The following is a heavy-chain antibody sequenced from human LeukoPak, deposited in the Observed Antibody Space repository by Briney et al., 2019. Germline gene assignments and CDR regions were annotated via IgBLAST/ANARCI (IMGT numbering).Heavy chain of an antibody. CDR1: GFTFSSYA. V-gene: IGHV3-23*01. CDR2: ISGSGGST. D-gene: IGHD5-18*01. J-gene: IGHJ3*02. Sequence: PGGSPRLSCAASGFTFSSYAMSWVRQAPGKGLEWVSAISGSGGSTYYADSVKGRFTISRDNSKNTLYLQMNSLRAEDTAVYYCAKDKRYSYAHAAFDIWGQGTMVTVSS. CDR3: AKDKRYSYAHAAFDI.